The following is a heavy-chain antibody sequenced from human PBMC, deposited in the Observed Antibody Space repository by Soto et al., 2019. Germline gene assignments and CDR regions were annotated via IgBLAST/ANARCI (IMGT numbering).Heavy chain of an antibody. CDR2: IGFDGTNI. J-gene: IGHJ4*02. Sequence: QGHLVESGGGVVQPGRSLRLSCVASGFDFKTYGMHWVRQAPGKGLEWVAVIGFDGTNIHYSDSVRGRFSISRDNSEKPVALQMNSLRVEKKAIYYCVRTACVINNCSYRGVRWGQGTLVTV. D-gene: IGHD3-10*01. CDR1: GFDFKTYG. CDR3: VRTACVINNCSYRGVR. V-gene: IGHV3-33*01.